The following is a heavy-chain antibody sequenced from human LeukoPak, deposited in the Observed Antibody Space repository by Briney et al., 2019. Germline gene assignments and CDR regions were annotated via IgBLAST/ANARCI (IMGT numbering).Heavy chain of an antibody. D-gene: IGHD3-22*01. Sequence: GGSLRLSCAASGFTFSSYAMNWVRQAPGKGLEWVSGISGSGDSTHYADSVKGRFTISRDNSKNTLYLQMHSLKTEDTAVYYCTRLGYNYDTSGNYWGQGTLVTVSS. J-gene: IGHJ4*02. V-gene: IGHV3-23*01. CDR2: ISGSGDST. CDR1: GFTFSSYA. CDR3: TRLGYNYDTSGNY.